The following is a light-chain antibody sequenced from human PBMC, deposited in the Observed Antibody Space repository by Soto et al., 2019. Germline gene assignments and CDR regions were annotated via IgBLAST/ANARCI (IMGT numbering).Light chain of an antibody. CDR1: SRDVGTYNY. Sequence: QSALTQPASVSGSPGQSITISCTGTSRDVGTYNYVSWYQQHPGKAPKLMIYEVSNRPSGVSNRFSGSKSANTASLTISGLQAEDEADYYCSSYTSSSTYVFGTGTKLTVL. CDR3: SSYTSSSTYV. V-gene: IGLV2-14*01. CDR2: EVS. J-gene: IGLJ1*01.